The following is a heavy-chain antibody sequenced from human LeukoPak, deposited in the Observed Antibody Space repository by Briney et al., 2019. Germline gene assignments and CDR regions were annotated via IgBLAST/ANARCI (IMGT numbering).Heavy chain of an antibody. J-gene: IGHJ5*02. Sequence: PSETLSLTCTVSGDSISTSNSYWGWIRQPPGKGLEWIGSIYYSGNTYYNASLKSRVTISVDTSKNQFSLKLSSVTAADTAVYYCARTLRRPYYGSGSYSRTTFDPWGQGTLVTVSS. D-gene: IGHD3-10*01. CDR2: IYYSGNT. CDR1: GDSISTSNSY. V-gene: IGHV4-39*01. CDR3: ARTLRRPYYGSGSYSRTTFDP.